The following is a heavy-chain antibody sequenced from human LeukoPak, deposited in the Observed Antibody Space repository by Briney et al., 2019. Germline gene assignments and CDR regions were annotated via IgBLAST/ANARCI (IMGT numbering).Heavy chain of an antibody. D-gene: IGHD1-26*01. Sequence: PGGSLRLSCAASGFTFSSYAMSWVRQAPGKGLEWVSAISGSGGSTYYADSVKGRFTISRDNSMNTLYLQMNSLRAEDTAVYYCAKDRATSSGSYYDYFDYWGQGTLVTVSS. CDR1: GFTFSSYA. CDR3: AKDRATSSGSYYDYFDY. CDR2: ISGSGGST. J-gene: IGHJ4*02. V-gene: IGHV3-23*01.